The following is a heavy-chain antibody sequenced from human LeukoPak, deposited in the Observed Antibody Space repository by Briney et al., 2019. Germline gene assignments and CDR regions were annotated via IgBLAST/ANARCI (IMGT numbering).Heavy chain of an antibody. CDR2: IYTSGST. Sequence: SQTLSLTCTVSGGSISSGSYYWSWIRQPAGKGLEWIGRIYTSGSTNYNPSLKSRVTISVDTSKNQFSLKLSSVTAADTAVYYCAGTTTVIDIWGQGTMVTVSS. V-gene: IGHV4-61*02. CDR1: GGSISSGSYY. J-gene: IGHJ3*02. D-gene: IGHD4-17*01. CDR3: AGTTTVIDI.